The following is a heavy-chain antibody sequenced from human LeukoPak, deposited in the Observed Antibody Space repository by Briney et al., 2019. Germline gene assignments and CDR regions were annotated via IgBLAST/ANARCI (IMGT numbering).Heavy chain of an antibody. J-gene: IGHJ6*03. Sequence: SETLSLTCTVSGGSISSSSYYWGWIRQPPGKGLEWIGSIYYSGSTYYNPSLKSRVTISVDTSKNQFSLKLSSVTAADTAVYYCAKGGGATYGSGRDTPKVYYYYYMDVWGKGTTVTVSS. CDR2: IYYSGST. V-gene: IGHV4-39*07. D-gene: IGHD3-10*01. CDR3: AKGGGATYGSGRDTPKVYYYYYMDV. CDR1: GGSISSSSYY.